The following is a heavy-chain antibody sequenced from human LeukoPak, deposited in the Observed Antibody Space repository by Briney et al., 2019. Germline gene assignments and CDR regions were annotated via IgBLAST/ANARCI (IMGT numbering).Heavy chain of an antibody. CDR2: IYYSGST. D-gene: IGHD3-10*01. Sequence: SETLSLTCTVSGGSISSSSYYWGWIRQPPGKGLEWVVSIYYSGSTYYNPSLKSRVTISVHTSKNQFSLKLSSVTAADTAVYYCARTFGELYPGPIDPWGQGTLVTVSS. J-gene: IGHJ5*02. CDR1: GGSISSSSYY. V-gene: IGHV4-39*07. CDR3: ARTFGELYPGPIDP.